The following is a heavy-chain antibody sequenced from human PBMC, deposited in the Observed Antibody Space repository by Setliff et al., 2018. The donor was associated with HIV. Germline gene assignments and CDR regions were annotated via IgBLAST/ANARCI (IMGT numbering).Heavy chain of an antibody. CDR3: ARPVAVAVSRHFDY. V-gene: IGHV5-51*01. D-gene: IGHD6-19*01. CDR1: GYSFTSYW. CDR2: IYPGDSDT. J-gene: IGHJ4*02. Sequence: PGESLKISCKGSGYSFTSYWIGWVRQMPGKGLEWMGFIYPGDSDTRYSPSFQGQVTISADKSISTAYLQWSSLKASATAMYYCARPVAVAVSRHFDYWGQGTLVTVSS.